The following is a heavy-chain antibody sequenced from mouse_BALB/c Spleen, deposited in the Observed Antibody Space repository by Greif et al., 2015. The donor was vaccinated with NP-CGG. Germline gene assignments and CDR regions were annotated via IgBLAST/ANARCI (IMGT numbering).Heavy chain of an antibody. D-gene: IGHD1-1*01. CDR1: GYTFTSYW. CDR3: ARGPYGSSYAYYFDY. CDR2: IYPGDGDT. Sequence: QVHVKQSGAELARPGASVKLSCKASGYTFTSYWMQWVKQRPGQGLEWIGAIYPGDGDTRYTQKFKGKATLTADKSSSTAYMQLSSWASEDSAVYHCARGPYGSSYAYYFDYWGQGTTLTVSS. V-gene: IGHV1-87*01. J-gene: IGHJ2*01.